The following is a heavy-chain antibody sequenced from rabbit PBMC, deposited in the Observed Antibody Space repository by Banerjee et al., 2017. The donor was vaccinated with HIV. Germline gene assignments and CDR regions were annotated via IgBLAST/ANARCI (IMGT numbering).Heavy chain of an antibody. Sequence: QLKESGGGLVQPGGSLKLSCKASGFDFSGYYMSWVRQAPGKGLEWIGYIDPIFGGTYYASWVNGRFTISSHNAQNTLYLQLNNLTVADTATYFCARVLVVAGVDLWGPGTLVTVS. J-gene: IGHJ4*01. CDR1: GFDFSGYY. V-gene: IGHV1S7*01. CDR3: ARVLVVAGVDL. D-gene: IGHD4-1*01. CDR2: IDPIFGGT.